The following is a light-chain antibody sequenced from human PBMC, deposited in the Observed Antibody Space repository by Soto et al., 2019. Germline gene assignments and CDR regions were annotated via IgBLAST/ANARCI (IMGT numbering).Light chain of an antibody. J-gene: IGKJ3*01. CDR3: QQYTSFSPFA. Sequence: DIQMTQSPSTLSASVGDRVTITCRASQSISTWLAWYQQKPGKAPKLLIYKASSLESGVPSRFSGSGSGTEFTLTISSLQPDDFATYYCQQYTSFSPFAFGPGTNVDIK. CDR2: KAS. CDR1: QSISTW. V-gene: IGKV1-5*03.